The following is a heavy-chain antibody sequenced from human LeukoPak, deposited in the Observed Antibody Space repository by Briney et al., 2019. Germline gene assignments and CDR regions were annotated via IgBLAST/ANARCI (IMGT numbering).Heavy chain of an antibody. CDR2: INPNSGGT. CDR3: ARGSAVLWFGGHSIDP. J-gene: IGHJ5*02. V-gene: IGHV1-2*02. CDR1: GYTFTGYY. D-gene: IGHD3-10*01. Sequence: ASVKVSCKASGYTFTGYYMHWVRQAPGQGLEWMGWINPNSGGTNYAQKFQGRVTMTRDTSISTAYMELSRLRSDDTAVYYCARGSAVLWFGGHSIDPWGQGTPVTVSS.